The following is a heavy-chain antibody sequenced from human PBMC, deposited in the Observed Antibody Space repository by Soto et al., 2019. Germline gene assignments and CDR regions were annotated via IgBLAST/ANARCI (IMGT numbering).Heavy chain of an antibody. D-gene: IGHD3-3*01. V-gene: IGHV3-21*01. J-gene: IGHJ6*03. CDR1: GFTFSSYS. Sequence: GGSLRLSCAASGFTFSSYSMNWVRQAPGKGLEWVSSISSSSSYIYYADSVKGRFTISRDNAKNSLYLQMNSLRAEDTAVYYCASSFWSGYPSRGYYYYMDVWGKGTTVTVSS. CDR3: ASSFWSGYPSRGYYYYMDV. CDR2: ISSSSSYI.